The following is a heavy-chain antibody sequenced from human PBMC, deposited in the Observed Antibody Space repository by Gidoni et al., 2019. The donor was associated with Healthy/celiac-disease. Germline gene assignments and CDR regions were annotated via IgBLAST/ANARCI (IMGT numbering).Heavy chain of an antibody. Sequence: QVQLQESGPGLVKPSETLSLTCTVSGGSISSYYCSWIRQPPGKGLEWIGYIYYSGSTNYNPSLKSRVTISVDTSKNQFSLKLSSVTAADTAVYYCGGGDGYNSVDYWGQGTLVTVSS. D-gene: IGHD5-12*01. V-gene: IGHV4-59*01. CDR2: IYYSGST. CDR3: GGGDGYNSVDY. CDR1: GGSISSYY. J-gene: IGHJ4*02.